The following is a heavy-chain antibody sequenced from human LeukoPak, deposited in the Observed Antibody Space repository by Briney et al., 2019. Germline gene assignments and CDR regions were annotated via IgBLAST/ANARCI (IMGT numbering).Heavy chain of an antibody. J-gene: IGHJ4*02. D-gene: IGHD1-26*01. Sequence: SETLSLTCTVSGGSISSSSYYWGWIRQPPGKGLEWIGSIYYSGSTYYNPSLKSRVTISVDTSKNQFSLKLSSVTAADTAVYYCARHQEGGELPESFDYWGQGTLVTVSS. CDR2: IYYSGST. V-gene: IGHV4-39*01. CDR1: GGSISSSSYY. CDR3: ARHQEGGELPESFDY.